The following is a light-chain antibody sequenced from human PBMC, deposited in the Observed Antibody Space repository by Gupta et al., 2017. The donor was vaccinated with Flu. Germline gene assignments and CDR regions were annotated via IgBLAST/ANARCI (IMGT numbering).Light chain of an antibody. V-gene: IGLV3-19*01. J-gene: IGLJ3*02. Sequence: GGRFNSIYANGHPKNPGPNPLFVIYAKGNRPAVSPDRFSCSTSGNTAPLTITGSQEEDEADYYCNARNGDQWVFGGGTKLTVL. CDR2: AKG. CDR1: RFNSIY. CDR3: NARNGDQWV.